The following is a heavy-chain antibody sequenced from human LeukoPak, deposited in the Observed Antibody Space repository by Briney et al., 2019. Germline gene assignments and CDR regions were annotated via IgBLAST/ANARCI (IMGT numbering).Heavy chain of an antibody. J-gene: IGHJ4*02. CDR3: ARGIAVAGTDPFDY. D-gene: IGHD6-19*01. CDR2: IYSGGST. V-gene: IGHV3-53*01. Sequence: GGSLRLSCAASGFTVSNNYVSWVRQAPGEGLEWVSVIYSGGSTYYADSVKGRFTMSRDNFKNTLYLQMNSLRAEDTAVYYCARGIAVAGTDPFDYWGQGTLVTVSS. CDR1: GFTVSNNY.